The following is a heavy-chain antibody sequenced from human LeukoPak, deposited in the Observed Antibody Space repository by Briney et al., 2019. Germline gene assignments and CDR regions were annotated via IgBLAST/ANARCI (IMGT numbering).Heavy chain of an antibody. CDR1: GYTFTSYY. V-gene: IGHV1-46*01. CDR3: ASIRSMSGSYHGPISAFDI. J-gene: IGHJ3*02. D-gene: IGHD1-26*01. CDR2: INPSGGST. Sequence: ASVKVSCKASGYTFTSYYMHWVRQAPGQGLEWMGIINPSGGSTSYAQKFQGRVTMTRDTSTSTAYMELSSLRSEDTAVYYCASIRSMSGSYHGPISAFDIWGQGTMVTVSS.